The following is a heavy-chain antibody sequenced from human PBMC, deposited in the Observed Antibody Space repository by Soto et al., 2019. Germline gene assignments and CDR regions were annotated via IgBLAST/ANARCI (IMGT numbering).Heavy chain of an antibody. J-gene: IGHJ4*02. CDR3: ARRDTPPTGTDFGA. D-gene: IGHD2-15*01. Sequence: QITLNESGPTLVKPTQTLTLTCTFYGCSLSTSGLGVGCIRQPPAKALEWLALLYWNDDKRYSPSLKNKLTITRDTSNNQVVLTVTNMDPLDTATYYCARRDTPPTGTDFGAWGQGTLVTVSS. CDR2: LYWNDDK. V-gene: IGHV2-5*01. CDR1: GCSLSTSGLG.